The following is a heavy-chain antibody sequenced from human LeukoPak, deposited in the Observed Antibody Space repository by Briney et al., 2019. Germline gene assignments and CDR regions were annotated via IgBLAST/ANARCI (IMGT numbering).Heavy chain of an antibody. Sequence: GESLKISCKGSGYSFTSYWNGWVRQMPGKGPEWMGIIYPGDSDTRYSPSFQGQVTISADKSFSTAYLQWSSLKASDTAIYYCARLGGDTYYFGSASYPNWYFDLWGRGTLVTVSS. J-gene: IGHJ2*01. CDR1: GYSFTSYW. CDR2: IYPGDSDT. D-gene: IGHD3-10*01. CDR3: ARLGGDTYYFGSASYPNWYFDL. V-gene: IGHV5-51*01.